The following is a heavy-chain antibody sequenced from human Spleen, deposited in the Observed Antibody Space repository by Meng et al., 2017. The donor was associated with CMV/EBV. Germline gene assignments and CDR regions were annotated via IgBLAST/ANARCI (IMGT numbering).Heavy chain of an antibody. CDR1: GFTFSSYS. V-gene: IGHV3-21*01. D-gene: IGHD3-3*01. Sequence: GESLKISCAASGFTFSSYSMNWVRQAPGKGLEWVSSISSSSSYIYYADSVKGRFTISRDNAKNSLYLQMNSLRAEDTAVYFCARMGLLEWLLPYYLDYWGQGTLVTVSS. CDR3: ARMGLLEWLLPYYLDY. J-gene: IGHJ4*02. CDR2: ISSSSSYI.